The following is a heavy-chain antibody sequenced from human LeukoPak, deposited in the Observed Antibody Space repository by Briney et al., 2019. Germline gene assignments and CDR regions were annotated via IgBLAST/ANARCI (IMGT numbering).Heavy chain of an antibody. D-gene: IGHD2-15*01. V-gene: IGHV1-24*01. J-gene: IGHJ4*02. CDR1: GYTLTELS. Sequence: ASVKVSCRVSGYTLTELSMHWVRQAPGKGLEWMGGFDPEDGETIYAQKSQGRVTMTEDTSTDTAYMELSSLRSEDTAVYYCATRNPGVAATDYWGQGTLVTASS. CDR3: ATRNPGVAATDY. CDR2: FDPEDGET.